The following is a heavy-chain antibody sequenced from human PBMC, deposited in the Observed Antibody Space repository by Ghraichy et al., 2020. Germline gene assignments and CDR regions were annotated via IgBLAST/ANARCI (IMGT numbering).Heavy chain of an antibody. J-gene: IGHJ3*02. CDR1: GFSFGSHA. Sequence: LTCAASGFSFGSHAMNWVRQAPGKGLEWVSVISGGGHTTYYADSVKGRFSISRDNSKNTLFLQMNSLRAEDTAVYYCAKDKGVVGASRRAFDIWGQGTMVTVSS. V-gene: IGHV3-23*01. D-gene: IGHD1-26*01. CDR3: AKDKGVVGASRRAFDI. CDR2: ISGGGHTT.